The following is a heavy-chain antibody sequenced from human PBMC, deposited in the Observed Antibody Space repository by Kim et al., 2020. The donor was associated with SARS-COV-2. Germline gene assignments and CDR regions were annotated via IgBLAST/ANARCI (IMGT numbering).Heavy chain of an antibody. CDR2: ISWNSGSI. J-gene: IGHJ4*02. CDR1: GFTFDDYA. CDR3: AKDTYYDSSGNGVLDY. D-gene: IGHD3-22*01. Sequence: GGSLRLSCAASGFTFDDYAMHWVRQAPGKGLEWVSGISWNSGSIDYADSVKGRFTISRDNAKNSLYLQMNSLRAEDTALYYCAKDTYYDSSGNGVLDYWGQGTLVTVSS. V-gene: IGHV3-9*01.